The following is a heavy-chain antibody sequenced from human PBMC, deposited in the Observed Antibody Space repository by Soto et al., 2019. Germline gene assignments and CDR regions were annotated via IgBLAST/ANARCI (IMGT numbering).Heavy chain of an antibody. V-gene: IGHV4-31*03. Sequence: QVQLQESGPGLVKPSQTLSLTCTVSGGSISSGGYYWSWIRQHPGKGLEWIGYIYYSGSTYYNPSLKRRVTISLDTSKNQFSLKLSSVTAADTAVYYCARDEAASGTYFDYWGQGTLVTVSS. D-gene: IGHD6-13*01. CDR3: ARDEAASGTYFDY. CDR1: GGSISSGGYY. J-gene: IGHJ4*02. CDR2: IYYSGST.